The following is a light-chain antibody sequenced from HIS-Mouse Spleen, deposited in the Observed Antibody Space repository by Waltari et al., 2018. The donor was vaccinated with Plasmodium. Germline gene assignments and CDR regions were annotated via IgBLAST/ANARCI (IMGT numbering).Light chain of an antibody. CDR2: GSS. Sequence: EIVMTQSPATLSVSPGERAPLPCRASQSVSSNLAWYQQKPGQAPRLLIYGSSTRATGIPARFSGSGSGTEFTLTISSLQSEDFAVYYCQQYNNWPFTFGPGTKVDIK. V-gene: IGKV3-15*01. CDR3: QQYNNWPFT. CDR1: QSVSSN. J-gene: IGKJ3*01.